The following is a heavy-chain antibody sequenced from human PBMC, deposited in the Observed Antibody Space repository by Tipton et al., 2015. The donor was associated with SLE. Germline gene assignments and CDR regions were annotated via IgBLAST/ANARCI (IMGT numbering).Heavy chain of an antibody. D-gene: IGHD3-3*01. V-gene: IGHV4-34*01. Sequence: LRLSCAVYGGSFSGYYWSWIRQPPGKGLEWIGEINHSGSTNYNPSLESRVTISVDTSKNQFSLKLSSVTAADTAVYYCARFRYYDLLYYFDYWGQGTLVTVSS. CDR3: ARFRYYDLLYYFDY. J-gene: IGHJ4*02. CDR2: INHSGST. CDR1: GGSFSGYY.